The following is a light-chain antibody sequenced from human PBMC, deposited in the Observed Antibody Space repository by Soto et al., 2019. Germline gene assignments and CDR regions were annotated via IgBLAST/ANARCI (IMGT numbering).Light chain of an antibody. CDR1: QSVSSY. J-gene: IGKJ2*01. CDR2: DAS. Sequence: EIVLTQSPATLSLSPGERATLSCRASQSVSSYLAWYQQKPGQAPRLLIYDASNRATGIPARFSGSGSGTAFTLTISSLGPEDFAVYYRQQRSNWPYTFVQGTKLEIK. CDR3: QQRSNWPYT. V-gene: IGKV3-11*01.